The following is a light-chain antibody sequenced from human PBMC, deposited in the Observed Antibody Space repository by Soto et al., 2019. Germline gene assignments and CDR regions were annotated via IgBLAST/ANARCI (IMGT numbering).Light chain of an antibody. V-gene: IGKV3-20*01. CDR1: QSISSSY. Sequence: VLTQSPGTLSLSPGKRATLSCRASQSISSSYLAWYQQKPGQAPRLFIYGASSRATGIPARFSGSGSGTEFTLTISRQEPEDFAVYYCQKYGSSASWTFGQGTKVEIK. CDR3: QKYGSSASWT. CDR2: GAS. J-gene: IGKJ1*01.